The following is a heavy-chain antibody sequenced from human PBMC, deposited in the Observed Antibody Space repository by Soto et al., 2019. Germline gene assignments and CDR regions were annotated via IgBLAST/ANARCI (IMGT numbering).Heavy chain of an antibody. CDR2: ISGSGGST. J-gene: IGHJ5*02. Sequence: EVQLLESGGGLVQPGGSLRLSCAASGFTFSSYAMSWVRQAPGKGLEWVSVISGSGGSTYYADSVKGRFTISRDNSKNTLDVQMNSLRAEGTAVYYCAKGQGEIVAERDWFDPWGQGTLVTVSS. D-gene: IGHD3-22*01. CDR3: AKGQGEIVAERDWFDP. CDR1: GFTFSSYA. V-gene: IGHV3-23*01.